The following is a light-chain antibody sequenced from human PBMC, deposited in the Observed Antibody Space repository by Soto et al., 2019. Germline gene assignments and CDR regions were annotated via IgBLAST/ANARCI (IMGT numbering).Light chain of an antibody. J-gene: IGLJ3*02. CDR3: KSYDSSLSGSGV. V-gene: IGLV1-40*01. CDR1: YSNIGAGYE. Sequence: QSVLTQPPSVSGAPGQRVTISCTGSYSNIGAGYEVHWYQQIPGTAPKLLISGHNNRPSGVPDRFFGSKSGTSASLTIIGLQAEDEADYYCKSYDSSLSGSGVFGGGTKVTVL. CDR2: GHN.